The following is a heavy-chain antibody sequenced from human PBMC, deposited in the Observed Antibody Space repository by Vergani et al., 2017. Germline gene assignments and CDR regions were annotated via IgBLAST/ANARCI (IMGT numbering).Heavy chain of an antibody. Sequence: QVQLVQSGAEVKKPGSSVKVSCKASGGTFSSYAISWVRQAPGQGLEWMGGIIPIFGTANYAQKFQGRVPITADKSTSTAYMELSSLRSEDTAVYYCARAGMRYCSSTSCYLESSIAAAASWYFDLWGRGTLVTVSS. CDR3: ARAGMRYCSSTSCYLESSIAAAASWYFDL. CDR1: GGTFSSYA. CDR2: IIPIFGTA. V-gene: IGHV1-69*06. D-gene: IGHD2-2*01. J-gene: IGHJ2*01.